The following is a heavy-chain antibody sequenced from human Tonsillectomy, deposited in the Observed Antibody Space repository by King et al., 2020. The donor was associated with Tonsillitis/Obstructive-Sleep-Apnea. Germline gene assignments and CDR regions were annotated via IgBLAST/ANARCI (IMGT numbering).Heavy chain of an antibody. V-gene: IGHV3-15*01. D-gene: IGHD3-3*01. J-gene: IGHJ4*02. CDR1: GFTFSNAW. CDR3: TTAPGITIFGVVIDY. Sequence: VQLVESGGGLVKPGGSLRLSCAASGFTFSNAWMSWVRQAPGKGLEWVGRIKSKTDGGTTDYAAPVKGRFTISRDDSKNTLYLQMNSLKTEDTAVYYCTTAPGITIFGVVIDYWGQGTLATVSS. CDR2: IKSKTDGGTT.